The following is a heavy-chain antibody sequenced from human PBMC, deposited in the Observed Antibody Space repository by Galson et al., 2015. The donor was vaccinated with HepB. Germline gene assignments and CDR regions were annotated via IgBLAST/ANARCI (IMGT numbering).Heavy chain of an antibody. V-gene: IGHV3-9*01. CDR1: GFNLDDYG. CDR2: ISWGRGTD. Sequence: SLRLSCAASGFNLDDYGMHWVRQAPGKGLEWVSGISWGRGTDGYADSVRGRFTISRDNAKNSLYLQMDSLTTEDTALYYCARDRYIASLNSYDLWGQGTMVTVSS. J-gene: IGHJ3*01. CDR3: ARDRYIASLNSYDL. D-gene: IGHD6-6*01.